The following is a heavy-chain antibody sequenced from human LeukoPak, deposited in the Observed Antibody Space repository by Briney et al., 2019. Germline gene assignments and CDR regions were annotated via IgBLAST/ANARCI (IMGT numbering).Heavy chain of an antibody. CDR1: GGSISSYY. CDR3: ARDGGYSYGYFDY. Sequence: ASETLSLTCTGSGGSISSYYWSWIRQPPGKGLEWIGYIYYSGSTNYNPSLKSRVTISVDTAKNQFSLKLSSVTAADTAVYYCARDGGYSYGYFDYWGQGTLVTVSS. CDR2: IYYSGST. D-gene: IGHD5-18*01. J-gene: IGHJ4*02. V-gene: IGHV4-59*01.